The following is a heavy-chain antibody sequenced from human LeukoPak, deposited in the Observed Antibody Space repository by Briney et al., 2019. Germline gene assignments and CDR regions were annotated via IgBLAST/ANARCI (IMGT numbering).Heavy chain of an antibody. CDR3: ARDRVTMVRGVNYYFDY. Sequence: PGGSLRLSCAASGFTFSSYWMSWVRQAPGKGVEWVANIKQDGSEKYYVDSVKGRFTISRDNAKNSLYLQMNSLRAEDTAVYYCARDRVTMVRGVNYYFDYWGQGTLVTVSS. CDR1: GFTFSSYW. J-gene: IGHJ4*02. V-gene: IGHV3-7*05. CDR2: IKQDGSEK. D-gene: IGHD3-10*01.